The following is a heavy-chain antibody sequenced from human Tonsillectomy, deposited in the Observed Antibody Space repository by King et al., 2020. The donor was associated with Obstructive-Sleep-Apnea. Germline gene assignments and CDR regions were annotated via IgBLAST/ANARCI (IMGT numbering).Heavy chain of an antibody. CDR1: GFTFSSYA. CDR2: ISGSGGST. J-gene: IGHJ5*02. Sequence: VQLVESGGGLVQPGGSLRLSCAASGFTFSSYAMSWVRQAPGKGLEWVSAISGSGGSTYYADSVKGRFTISRDNSKNTLYLQMNGLRAEDTAVYYCAKDPDDYDILTGYLATWGQGTLVTVSS. D-gene: IGHD3-9*01. CDR3: AKDPDDYDILTGYLAT. V-gene: IGHV3-23*04.